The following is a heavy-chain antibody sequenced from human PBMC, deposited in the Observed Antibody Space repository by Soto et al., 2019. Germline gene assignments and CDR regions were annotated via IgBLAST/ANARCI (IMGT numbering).Heavy chain of an antibody. CDR2: ISGSGGST. D-gene: IGHD6-13*01. V-gene: IGHV3-23*01. CDR3: ASIAAAGPYYFDY. J-gene: IGHJ4*02. Sequence: GGSLRLSCAASGFTFSSYAMSWVRQAPGKGLEWVSAISGSGGSTYYADSVKGRFTISRDNSKNTLYLQMNSLRAEDTAVYYCASIAAAGPYYFDYWGQRTLVTVSS. CDR1: GFTFSSYA.